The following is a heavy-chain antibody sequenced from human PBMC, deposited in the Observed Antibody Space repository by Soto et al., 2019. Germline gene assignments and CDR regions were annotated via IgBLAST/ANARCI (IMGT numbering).Heavy chain of an antibody. V-gene: IGHV4-59*01. J-gene: IGHJ3*02. Sequence: SETLSLTCTVSGGSISSDYWSWIRQPPGEGLEWIGYIYFSGGTNYNPSLKSRVTISVDRSKNQLSLRLTSVTAADTAVYYCARTNAFHIWGQGTIVTVSS. CDR2: IYFSGGT. CDR1: GGSISSDY. CDR3: ARTNAFHI.